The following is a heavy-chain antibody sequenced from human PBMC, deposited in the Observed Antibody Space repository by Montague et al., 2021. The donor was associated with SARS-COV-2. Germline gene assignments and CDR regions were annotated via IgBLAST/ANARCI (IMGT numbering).Heavy chain of an antibody. J-gene: IGHJ4*02. Sequence: SETLSLTCSFSGGSISTGSYYWGWIRQPPRKGLEWIGSIYYSGDTYYTPSLKSRVTISVDTYKNQFSLRLSSVTAADTAVYYCVRGGDYTDYGRVDYWGQGTLVIVSP. D-gene: IGHD4-11*01. CDR3: VRGGDYTDYGRVDY. CDR1: GGSISTGSYY. CDR2: IYYSGDT. V-gene: IGHV4-39*01.